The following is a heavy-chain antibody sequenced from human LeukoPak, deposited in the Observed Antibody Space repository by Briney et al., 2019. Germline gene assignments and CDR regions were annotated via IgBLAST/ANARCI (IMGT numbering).Heavy chain of an antibody. D-gene: IGHD3-16*01. Sequence: GGSLRLSCAASGFTFSGYWMHWVRQVPGKGPVWVSRLNTDGSSTSYADSVKGRFTISRDNAMNTLYLQMNSLRAEDTAVYYCARDDAFRGVAMDVWGQGTTVTVSS. V-gene: IGHV3-74*01. J-gene: IGHJ6*01. CDR1: GFTFSGYW. CDR2: LNTDGSST. CDR3: ARDDAFRGVAMDV.